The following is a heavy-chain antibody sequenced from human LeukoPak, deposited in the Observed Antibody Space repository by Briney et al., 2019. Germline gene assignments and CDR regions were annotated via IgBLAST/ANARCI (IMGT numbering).Heavy chain of an antibody. J-gene: IGHJ5*02. CDR1: GGSISSSNW. CDR3: ARAPPPLYYYDSGNWFDP. CDR2: IYHSGST. Sequence: SETLSLTCAVSGGSISSSNWWSWVRQPPGKGLEWIGEIYHSGSTNYNPSLKSRVTISVDTSKNQFSLKLSSVTAADTAVYYCARAPPPLYYYDSGNWFDPWGQGTLVTVSS. V-gene: IGHV4-4*02. D-gene: IGHD3-22*01.